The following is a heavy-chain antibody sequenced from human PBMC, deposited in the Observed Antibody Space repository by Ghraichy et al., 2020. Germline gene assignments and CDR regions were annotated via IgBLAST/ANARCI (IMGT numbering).Heavy chain of an antibody. CDR1: GGSISSGDYY. Sequence: SQTLSLTCSVSGGSISSGDYYWSWIRQPPGKGLEWIGYIYYSGSTYYNPSLKSRVSISIDMSKNQFSLKLSSVTAADTAVYYCARDFHYYDSSGYQDYFDYWGQGTLVTVSS. J-gene: IGHJ4*02. CDR3: ARDFHYYDSSGYQDYFDY. D-gene: IGHD3-22*01. CDR2: IYYSGST. V-gene: IGHV4-30-4*01.